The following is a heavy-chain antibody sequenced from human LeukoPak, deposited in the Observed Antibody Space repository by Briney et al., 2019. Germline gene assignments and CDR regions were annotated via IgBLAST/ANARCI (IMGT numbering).Heavy chain of an antibody. Sequence: EASVKVSCTASGYTFTRYYMHWLRQAPGQGLEWMEWINPNSCGKNYAHYVQGRVTMTRDTSISTAYTEMSRLTSDDTAVYDCARGSVRPTYYYGSGSSEYYYYMDVWGKGTTVTISS. D-gene: IGHD3-10*01. V-gene: IGHV1-2*02. CDR3: ARGSVRPTYYYGSGSSEYYYYMDV. CDR1: GYTFTRYY. J-gene: IGHJ6*03. CDR2: INPNSCGK.